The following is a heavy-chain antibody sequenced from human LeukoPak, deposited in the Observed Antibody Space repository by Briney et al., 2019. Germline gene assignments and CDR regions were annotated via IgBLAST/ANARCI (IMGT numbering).Heavy chain of an antibody. CDR2: INWDGGRI. J-gene: IGHJ4*02. V-gene: IGHV3-43*01. CDR3: AKLPGGYYGSQNYRDY. Sequence: SRGSLRLSCAVSGFTFDDYTMNWVRQAPGKGLEWVSLINWDGGRIYYADSVKGRFTISRDNSKNSLYLQMNSLRAEDTAIYYCAKLPGGYYGSQNYRDYWGQGTLVTVSS. CDR1: GFTFDDYT. D-gene: IGHD3-10*01.